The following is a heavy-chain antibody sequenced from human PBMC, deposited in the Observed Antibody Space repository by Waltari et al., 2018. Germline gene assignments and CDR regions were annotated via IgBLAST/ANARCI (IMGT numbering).Heavy chain of an antibody. V-gene: IGHV4-31*03. D-gene: IGHD3-22*01. CDR3: ARRGYYDSSGYLDK. Sequence: QVQLQESGPGLVKPSQTLSLTCTVSGDSVRSGGYYWSWVRHHPGKGLEWIGYIYYSGSTYYNPSLKSRLIISVDTSKNQFSLKLFSVTAADTAVYYCARRGYYDSSGYLDKWGQGTLVTVSS. CDR1: GDSVRSGGYY. J-gene: IGHJ4*02. CDR2: IYYSGST.